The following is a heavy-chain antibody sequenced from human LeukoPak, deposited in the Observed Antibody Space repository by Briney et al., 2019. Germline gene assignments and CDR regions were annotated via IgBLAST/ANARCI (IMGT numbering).Heavy chain of an antibody. V-gene: IGHV1-2*02. Sequence: ASVKVSCKACGYTFTGYYMHWVRQAPGQGLEWMGWIKADSGGTNYAQRFQGRVTMTRDTSISTAYMDLSRLRSDDTAVYYCARVVWQLCTDWGQGTLVTVSS. CDR3: ARVVWQLCTD. CDR2: IKADSGGT. D-gene: IGHD3-16*01. J-gene: IGHJ4*02. CDR1: GYTFTGYY.